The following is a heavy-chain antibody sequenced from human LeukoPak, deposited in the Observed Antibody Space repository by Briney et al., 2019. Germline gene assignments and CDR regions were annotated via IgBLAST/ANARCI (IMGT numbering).Heavy chain of an antibody. CDR1: GGSISSSSYY. CDR3: AKSPRSGPPLWFDP. D-gene: IGHD6-19*01. CDR2: ISGSDAGT. J-gene: IGHJ5*02. V-gene: IGHV3-23*01. Sequence: PSETLSLTCTVSGGSISSSSYYWGWVRQAPGKGLEWVSSISGSDAGTYNADSVKGRFTISRDNSKNTLYLQMSSLRAEDTAVYYCAKSPRSGPPLWFDPWGQGTLVTVSS.